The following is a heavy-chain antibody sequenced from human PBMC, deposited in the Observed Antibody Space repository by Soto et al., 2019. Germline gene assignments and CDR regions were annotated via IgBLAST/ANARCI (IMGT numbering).Heavy chain of an antibody. D-gene: IGHD2-15*01. V-gene: IGHV3-15*01. CDR3: SSDRSRGDY. J-gene: IGHJ4*02. CDR1: VFAFSTAR. CDR2: LKSEAAGGTT. Sequence: PRGSLLLACASSVFAFSTARMSGVRQAPGKGLEWVGRLKSEAAGGTTDYAAPVKGRFTISRDDSKNTLYLQMNGLKTDDPAVYYCSSDRSRGDYWGLGTLVTVSS.